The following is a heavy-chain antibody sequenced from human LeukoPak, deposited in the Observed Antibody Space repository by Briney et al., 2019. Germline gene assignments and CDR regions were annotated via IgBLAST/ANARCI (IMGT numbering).Heavy chain of an antibody. V-gene: IGHV4-39*07. J-gene: IGHJ4*02. CDR2: IYYSGST. D-gene: IGHD2-2*01. CDR3: ASGVVPAAMLHY. Sequence: SETLSLTCTVSGGSISSSSYYWGWIRQPQGKGLGGIGSIYYSGSTYYNPSLKSRVTISVDTSKNQFSLKLSSVTAADTAVYYCASGVVPAAMLHYWGQGTLVTVSS. CDR1: GGSISSSSYY.